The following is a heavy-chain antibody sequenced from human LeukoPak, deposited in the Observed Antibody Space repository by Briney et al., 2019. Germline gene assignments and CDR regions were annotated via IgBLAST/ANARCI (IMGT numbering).Heavy chain of an antibody. CDR3: ASGSDWYKVFDY. CDR1: GFTFSSYE. V-gene: IGHV3-48*03. Sequence: GGSLRLSCAASGFTFSSYEMNWVRQAPGKGLEWVSYISRSGSTMYYADSVKGRFTISRDNAKNLLYLQMNSLKAEDTAVYYCASGSDWYKVFDYWGQGTLVTVSS. J-gene: IGHJ4*02. CDR2: ISRSGSTM. D-gene: IGHD6-19*01.